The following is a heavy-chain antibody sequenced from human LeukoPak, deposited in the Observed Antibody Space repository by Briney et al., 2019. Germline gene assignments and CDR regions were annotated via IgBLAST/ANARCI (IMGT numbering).Heavy chain of an antibody. V-gene: IGHV3-48*03. CDR3: ARSRYSSLFDP. CDR2: ISSSGSTI. Sequence: PGGSLRLSCAASGFTFSSYEMNWVRQAPGKGLEWVSYISSSGSTIYYADSVKGRFTISRDNAKNSLYLQMNSLRAEDTAVYYCARSRYSSLFDPWGQGTLVTVSS. J-gene: IGHJ5*02. D-gene: IGHD5-18*01. CDR1: GFTFSSYE.